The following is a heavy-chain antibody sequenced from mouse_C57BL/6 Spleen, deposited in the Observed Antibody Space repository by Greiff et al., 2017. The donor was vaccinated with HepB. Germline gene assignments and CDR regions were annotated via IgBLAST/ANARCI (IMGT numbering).Heavy chain of an antibody. D-gene: IGHD1-1*01. V-gene: IGHV1-55*01. CDR1: GYTFTSYW. J-gene: IGHJ3*01. Sequence: VQLQQPGAELVKPGASVKMSCKASGYTFTSYWITWVKQRPGQGLEWIGDIYPGSGSTNYNEKFKSKATLTVDTSSSTAYMQLSSLTSEDSAVYYCARGYYYVSSHLFAYWGQGTLVTVSA. CDR3: ARGYYYVSSHLFAY. CDR2: IYPGSGST.